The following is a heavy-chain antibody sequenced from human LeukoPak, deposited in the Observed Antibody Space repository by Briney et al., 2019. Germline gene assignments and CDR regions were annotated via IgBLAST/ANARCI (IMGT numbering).Heavy chain of an antibody. V-gene: IGHV3-9*01. CDR3: AKAQSSGYWLDY. D-gene: IGHD3-22*01. CDR1: GFTFDDYA. CDR2: ISWNSGSI. Sequence: PGRSLRLSCAASGFTFDDYAMHWVRQAPGKGLEWVSGISWNSGSIGYADSVKGRFTISRDNAKNTLYLQMNSLRAEDTAVYYCAKAQSSGYWLDYWGQGTLVTVSS. J-gene: IGHJ4*02.